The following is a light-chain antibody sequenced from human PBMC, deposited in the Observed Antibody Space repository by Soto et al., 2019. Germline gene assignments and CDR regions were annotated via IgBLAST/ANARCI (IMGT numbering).Light chain of an antibody. CDR3: GSYTSSRIYV. Sequence: ALTQPASVSVSPGQSITISCTGTSSDVGGYNYVSWYQQHPGKAPKLMIYEVSNRPSGVSDRFSGSKSGNTASLTISGLQAEDEADYYCGSYTSSRIYVFGAGTKVTVL. CDR2: EVS. CDR1: SSDVGGYNY. J-gene: IGLJ1*01. V-gene: IGLV2-14*01.